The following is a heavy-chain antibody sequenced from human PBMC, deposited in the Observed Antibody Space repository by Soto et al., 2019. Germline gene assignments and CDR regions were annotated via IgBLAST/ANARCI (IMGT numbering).Heavy chain of an antibody. Sequence: ASVKVSCKASGGTFSSYAISWVRQAPRQGLEWMGGIIPIFGTANYAQKFQGRVTITADESTSTAYMELSSLRSEDTAVYYCARDRPWGSGSYYYYYGMDVWGQGTTVTVSS. CDR1: GGTFSSYA. J-gene: IGHJ6*02. V-gene: IGHV1-69*13. D-gene: IGHD3-10*01. CDR3: ARDRPWGSGSYYYYYGMDV. CDR2: IIPIFGTA.